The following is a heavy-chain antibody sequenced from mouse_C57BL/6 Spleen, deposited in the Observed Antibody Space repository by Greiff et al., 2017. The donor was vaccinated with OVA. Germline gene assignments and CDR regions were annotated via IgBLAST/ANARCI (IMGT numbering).Heavy chain of an antibody. CDR1: GYTFTDYY. V-gene: IGHV1-19*01. Sequence: EVQLQQSGPVLVKPGASVKMSCKASGYTFTDYYMNWVKQSHGKSLEWIGVINPYNGGTSYNQKFKGKATLTVDKSSSTAYMELNSLTSEDSAVYYCARRANGNWYCDVWGTGTTVTVSS. J-gene: IGHJ1*03. CDR3: ARRANGNWYCDV. D-gene: IGHD2-1*01. CDR2: INPYNGGT.